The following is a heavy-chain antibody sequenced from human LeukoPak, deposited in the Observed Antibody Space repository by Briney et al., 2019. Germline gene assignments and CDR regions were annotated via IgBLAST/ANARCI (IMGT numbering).Heavy chain of an antibody. V-gene: IGHV4-39*01. J-gene: IGHJ4*02. CDR3: ARHTHYDFRRSPRYYFDY. Sequence: SETLSLTCTVSGVSISSSSYYWGWIRQPPGKGREWIVSIYYSGSTYYNPSLKSRVTISVDTSKNQFSLKLSSVTAADTAVYYCARHTHYDFRRSPRYYFDYWGQGTLVTVSS. CDR1: GVSISSSSYY. D-gene: IGHD3-3*01. CDR2: IYYSGST.